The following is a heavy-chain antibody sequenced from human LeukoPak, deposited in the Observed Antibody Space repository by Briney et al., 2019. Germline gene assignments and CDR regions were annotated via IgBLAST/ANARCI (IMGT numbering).Heavy chain of an antibody. CDR1: GFTFSSYA. J-gene: IGHJ4*02. V-gene: IGHV3-23*01. Sequence: GGSLRLSCAASGFTFSSYAMSWVCQAPGKGLEWVSGISGSGFTTYYADSVKGRFTISRGNSKNMLYVQMNSLRAEDTAVYYCAKSSNHYRPFDDWGQGTLVTVSS. D-gene: IGHD3-16*02. CDR3: AKSSNHYRPFDD. CDR2: ISGSGFTT.